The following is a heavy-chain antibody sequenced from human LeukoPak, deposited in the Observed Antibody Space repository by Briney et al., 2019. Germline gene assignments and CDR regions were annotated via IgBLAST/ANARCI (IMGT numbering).Heavy chain of an antibody. J-gene: IGHJ4*02. CDR1: GYTFTSYY. V-gene: IGHV1-46*03. CDR3: ARGYCSSTSCYTPVY. Sequence: ASVKVSCKASGYTFTSYYMHWVRQAPGQGLEWMGIINPSGGSTSYAQKFQGRVTMTRETSTSTVYMELSSLRSEDTAVYYCARGYCSSTSCYTPVYWGQGTLVTVSS. D-gene: IGHD2-2*02. CDR2: INPSGGST.